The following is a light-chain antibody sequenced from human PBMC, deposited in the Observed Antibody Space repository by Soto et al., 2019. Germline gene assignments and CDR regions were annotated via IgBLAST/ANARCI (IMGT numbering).Light chain of an antibody. V-gene: IGKV1-33*01. Sequence: DIQMTQSPSSLSASVGDRVTITCQASQAISNYLHWYQQKPGKAPKLLIYDASNLETGVPSRFSGSGSGTNFTFTISNLQPEDFATYSCQQYDTPPLTFGGGTKVDIK. CDR2: DAS. CDR1: QAISNY. CDR3: QQYDTPPLT. J-gene: IGKJ4*01.